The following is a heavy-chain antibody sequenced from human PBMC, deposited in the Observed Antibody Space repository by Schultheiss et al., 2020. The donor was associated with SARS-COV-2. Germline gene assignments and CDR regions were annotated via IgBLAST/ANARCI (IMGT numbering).Heavy chain of an antibody. CDR1: GFTFTSSA. CDR3: AAVGGGQSYYYYGMDV. V-gene: IGHV1-58*01. Sequence: SVKVSCKASGFTFTSSAVQWVRQARGQRLEWIGWIVVGSGNTNYAQKFQERVTITRDMSTSTAYMELSSLRSEDTAVYYCAAVGGGQSYYYYGMDVWGQGTTVTVSS. CDR2: IVVGSGNT. J-gene: IGHJ6*02. D-gene: IGHD3-16*01.